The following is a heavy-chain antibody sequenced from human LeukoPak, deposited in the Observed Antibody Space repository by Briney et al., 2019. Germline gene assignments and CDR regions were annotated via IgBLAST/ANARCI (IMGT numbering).Heavy chain of an antibody. V-gene: IGHV3-23*01. J-gene: IGHJ4*02. D-gene: IGHD2-2*01. CDR2: ISGSGTNT. CDR1: GFTFSSYA. CDR3: AKGYSVPAATYFDY. Sequence: GGSLRLSCAASGFTFSSYAMSWVRQAPGKGLEWVSSISGSGTNTDYADSVKGRFTISRDNSKNTLYLQMNSLRAEDTAVYYCAKGYSVPAATYFDYWGQGTLVTVSS.